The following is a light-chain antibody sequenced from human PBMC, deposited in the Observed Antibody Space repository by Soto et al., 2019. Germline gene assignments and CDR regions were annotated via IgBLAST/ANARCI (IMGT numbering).Light chain of an antibody. CDR2: DAS. J-gene: IGKJ1*01. Sequence: EIVLTQSPATLSLSPGEKATLSCRARQSVNSYLAWYQQKPSQAPKLLIYDASNRATGIPARFSGSGSGTDFTLTISSLEPEDFAVYYCQQRSNWPRTFGQGTKVDIK. V-gene: IGKV3-11*01. CDR3: QQRSNWPRT. CDR1: QSVNSY.